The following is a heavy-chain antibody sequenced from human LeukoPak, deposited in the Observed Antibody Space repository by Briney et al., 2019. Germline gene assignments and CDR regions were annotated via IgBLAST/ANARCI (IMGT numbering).Heavy chain of an antibody. J-gene: IGHJ4*02. CDR3: ARDSWSTHDYGPLSDY. Sequence: GGSLRLSCAASGFTFSSYVMHWVRQAPGKGLEWVAVISYDGSNKYYADSVKGRFTISRDNSKNTLYLQMNSLRAEDTAVYYCARDSWSTHDYGPLSDYWGQGTLVTVSS. D-gene: IGHD4-17*01. V-gene: IGHV3-30-3*01. CDR2: ISYDGSNK. CDR1: GFTFSSYV.